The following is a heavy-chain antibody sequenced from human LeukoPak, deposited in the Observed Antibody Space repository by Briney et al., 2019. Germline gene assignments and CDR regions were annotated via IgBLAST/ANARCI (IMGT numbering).Heavy chain of an antibody. D-gene: IGHD3-22*01. CDR2: INSDGSSA. J-gene: IGHJ4*02. CDR3: AIGVVITTAFDN. CDR1: GFTFNTYW. Sequence: GGSLRLSCAASGFTFNTYWMSWVRQAPGKGLVWVSGINSDGSSATYADSVKGRFTISRDNAKNTLYLEMNSLRAEDMAVYHCAIGVVITTAFDNWGQGTLVTVSS. V-gene: IGHV3-74*01.